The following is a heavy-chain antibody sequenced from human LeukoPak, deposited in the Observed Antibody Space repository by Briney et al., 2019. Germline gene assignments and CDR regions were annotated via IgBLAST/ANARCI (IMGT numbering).Heavy chain of an antibody. V-gene: IGHV4-59*12. D-gene: IGHD4-17*01. Sequence: SETLSLTCTVSGGSISSYYWSWIRQPPGKGLEWIGYIYHSGSTYYNPSLKSRVTISVDRSKNQFSLKLSSVTAADTAVYYCARWTTVTTLGDYWGQGTLVTVSS. CDR3: ARWTTVTTLGDY. CDR1: GGSISSYY. CDR2: IYHSGST. J-gene: IGHJ4*02.